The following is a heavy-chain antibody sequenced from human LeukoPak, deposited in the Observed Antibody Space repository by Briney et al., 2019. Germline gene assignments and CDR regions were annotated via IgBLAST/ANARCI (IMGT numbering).Heavy chain of an antibody. Sequence: PSETLSLTCTVSGGSISSYYWSWIRQPAGKGLEWIGRIYTSGSTNYNPSLKSRVTMSVDTSKNQFSLKLSSVTAADTAVYYCARDGGWELEEPDAFDIWGQGTMVTVSS. CDR3: ARDGGWELEEPDAFDI. J-gene: IGHJ3*02. D-gene: IGHD1-26*01. CDR2: IYTSGST. V-gene: IGHV4-4*07. CDR1: GGSISSYY.